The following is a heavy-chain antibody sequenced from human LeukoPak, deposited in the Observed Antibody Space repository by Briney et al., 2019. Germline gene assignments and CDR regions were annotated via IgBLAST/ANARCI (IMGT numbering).Heavy chain of an antibody. CDR1: RFTLSSYW. V-gene: IGHV3-74*01. J-gene: IGHJ4*02. CDR3: ARGVTMATITPLFC. CDR2: TNSDGSYT. D-gene: IGHD5-24*01. Sequence: GGSLRLSCVASRFTLSSYWMNWVRQAPGKGLVWVARTNSDGSYTDYADSVKGRFTISRDNAKNTLYLQMNSLRAEDTAVYYCARGVTMATITPLFCWGQGTLVTVSS.